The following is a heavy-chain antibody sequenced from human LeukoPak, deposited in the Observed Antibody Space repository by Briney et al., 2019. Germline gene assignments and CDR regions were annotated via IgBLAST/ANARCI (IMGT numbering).Heavy chain of an antibody. D-gene: IGHD6-6*01. CDR3: ARPAGLVRGLDAFDI. J-gene: IGHJ3*02. CDR1: GYSFTSYW. CDR2: IYPGDSDT. Sequence: GESLKISCKGSGYSFTSYWIGWVRQMRGKGLEWMGIIYPGDSDTRYSQSFQGQVTISADKSISTAYLPWSSLKASDTAMYYCARPAGLVRGLDAFDIWGQGTMVTVSS. V-gene: IGHV5-51*01.